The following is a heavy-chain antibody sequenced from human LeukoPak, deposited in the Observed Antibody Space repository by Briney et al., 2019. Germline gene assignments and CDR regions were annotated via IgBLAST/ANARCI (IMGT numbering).Heavy chain of an antibody. D-gene: IGHD6-13*01. V-gene: IGHV4-59*01. CDR3: ARGSSLIAAAGIIDY. CDR2: IYYSGST. J-gene: IGHJ4*02. Sequence: SGGSISSYYWSWVRQPPGKGLEWIGYIYYSGSTNYNASLTSRVTISVDTSKNQFSLKLSSVTAADTAVYYCARGSSLIAAAGIIDYWGQGTLVTVSS. CDR1: GGSISSYY.